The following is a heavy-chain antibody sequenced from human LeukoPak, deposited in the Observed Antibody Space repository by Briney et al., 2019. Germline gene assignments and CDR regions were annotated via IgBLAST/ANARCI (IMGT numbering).Heavy chain of an antibody. V-gene: IGHV3-21*01. Sequence: PGGSLRLSCAASGFTFSSYSMNWVRQAPGKGLEWVSSISSSSSYIYYADSLKGRFTISRHHAKNSLYLQMNSLRAEDTAVYYCARDKTDIAAAGTCDYWGQGTLVTVSS. D-gene: IGHD6-13*01. CDR3: ARDKTDIAAAGTCDY. J-gene: IGHJ4*02. CDR1: GFTFSSYS. CDR2: ISSSSSYI.